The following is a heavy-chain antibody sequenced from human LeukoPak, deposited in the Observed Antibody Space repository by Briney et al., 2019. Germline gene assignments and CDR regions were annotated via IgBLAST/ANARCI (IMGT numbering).Heavy chain of an antibody. J-gene: IGHJ3*02. D-gene: IGHD3-22*01. CDR3: ARARVYYYDSSGYSPEGFDI. Sequence: GGSLRLSCAASGFTVSSNEMSWVRQAPGKGLEWVSSISGGSTYYADSRKGRFTISRDNSKNTLHLQMNSLRAEDTAVYYCARARVYYYDSSGYSPEGFDIWGQGTMVTVSS. CDR1: GFTVSSNE. CDR2: ISGGST. V-gene: IGHV3-38-3*01.